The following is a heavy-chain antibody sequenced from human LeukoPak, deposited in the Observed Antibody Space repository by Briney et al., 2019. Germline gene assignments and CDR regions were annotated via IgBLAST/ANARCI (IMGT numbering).Heavy chain of an antibody. D-gene: IGHD2-2*01. Sequence: ASVKVSCKASGYTFTSYGISWVRQAPGQGLEWMGWISAYNGNTNYAQKFQGRVTITTDESTSTAYMELSSLRSEDTAVYYCARKRRTEDIVVVPAAFNDAFDIWGQGTMVTVSS. CDR2: ISAYNGNT. J-gene: IGHJ3*02. V-gene: IGHV1-18*01. CDR1: GYTFTSYG. CDR3: ARKRRTEDIVVVPAAFNDAFDI.